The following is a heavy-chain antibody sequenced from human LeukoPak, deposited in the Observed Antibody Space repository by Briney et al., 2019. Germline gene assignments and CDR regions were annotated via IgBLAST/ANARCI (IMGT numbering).Heavy chain of an antibody. Sequence: GGSLRLSCAASGFTFSSYSMNWVRQAPGKGLEWASSISSSSSYIYYADSVKGRFTISRDNAKNSLYLQMNSLRAEDTAVYYCARELGGYDPMDYWGQGTLVTVSS. D-gene: IGHD5-12*01. CDR3: ARELGGYDPMDY. V-gene: IGHV3-21*01. CDR2: ISSSSSYI. CDR1: GFTFSSYS. J-gene: IGHJ4*02.